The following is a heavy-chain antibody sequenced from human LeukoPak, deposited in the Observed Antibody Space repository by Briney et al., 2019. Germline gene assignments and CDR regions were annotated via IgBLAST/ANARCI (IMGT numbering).Heavy chain of an antibody. D-gene: IGHD2-15*01. V-gene: IGHV3-30-3*01. CDR1: GFTFNFYA. J-gene: IGHJ4*02. CDR3: ARDRRYCGGGSCYFDYFFDY. Sequence: GGSLRLSCVASGFTFNFYAVHWVRQAPGKGLEWVAVISYDGSINFYAASVKGRFTIPRDNSKNTLYLQMNSLRAEDTALYFCARDRRYCGGGSCYFDYFFDYWGQGTLVTVSS. CDR2: ISYDGSIN.